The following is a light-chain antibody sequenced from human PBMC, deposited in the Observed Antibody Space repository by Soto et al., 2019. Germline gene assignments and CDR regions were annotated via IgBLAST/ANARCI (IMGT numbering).Light chain of an antibody. CDR3: QQYSQWPPWT. V-gene: IGKV3-15*01. Sequence: MTQSPSTLSASVGDRVTLSCRASQSLSGNLAWYQQKPGQAPRLLIFRASTRATGVPARFSGRGSGTEFTLTISGLQSEDFAVYYCQQYSQWPPWTFGPGTKVDIK. CDR2: RAS. CDR1: QSLSGN. J-gene: IGKJ1*01.